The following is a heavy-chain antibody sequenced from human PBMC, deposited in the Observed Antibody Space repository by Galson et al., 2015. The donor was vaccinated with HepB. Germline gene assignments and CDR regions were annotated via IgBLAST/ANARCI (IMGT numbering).Heavy chain of an antibody. CDR2: ISYDGSNK. CDR1: GFTFSSYG. D-gene: IGHD6-19*01. V-gene: IGHV3-30*18. Sequence: SLRLSCAASGFTFSSYGMHWVRQAPGKGLEWVAVISYDGSNKYYADSVKGRFTISRDNSKNTLYLQMNSLRAEDTAVYYCAKRFHSSGWYSNYGMDVWGQGTTVTVSS. J-gene: IGHJ6*02. CDR3: AKRFHSSGWYSNYGMDV.